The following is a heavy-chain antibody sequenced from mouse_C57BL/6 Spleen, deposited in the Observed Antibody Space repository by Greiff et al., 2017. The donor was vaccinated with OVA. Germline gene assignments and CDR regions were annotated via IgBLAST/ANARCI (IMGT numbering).Heavy chain of an antibody. D-gene: IGHD1-1*01. CDR1: GYTFTSYW. CDR3: ARGATVGGYFDV. CDR2: IHPNSGST. Sequence: VKLQQPGAELVKPGASVKLSCKASGYTFTSYWMHWVKQRPGQGLEWIGMIHPNSGSTNYNEKFKSKATLTVDKSSSTAYMQLSSLTSEDSAVYYCARGATVGGYFDVWGTGTTVTVSS. V-gene: IGHV1-64*01. J-gene: IGHJ1*03.